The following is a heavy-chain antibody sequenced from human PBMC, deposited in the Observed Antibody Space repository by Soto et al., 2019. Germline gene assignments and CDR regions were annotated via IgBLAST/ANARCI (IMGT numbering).Heavy chain of an antibody. CDR1: GYTFTSYG. V-gene: IGHV1-18*01. CDR2: ISAYNSNT. Sequence: QVQLVQSGAEVKKPGASVKVSCKASGYTFTSYGISWVRQAPGQGLEWMGWISAYNSNTNYAQELQGRVTMTTSTSTSTAYMERRSLRSDDTAVYFCARDLSGYCSGGCCYLCAFDILGQGKMVTVSS. D-gene: IGHD2-15*01. CDR3: ARDLSGYCSGGCCYLCAFDI. J-gene: IGHJ3*02.